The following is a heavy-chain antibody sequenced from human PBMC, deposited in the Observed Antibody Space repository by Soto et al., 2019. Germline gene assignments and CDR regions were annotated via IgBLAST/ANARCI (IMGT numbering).Heavy chain of an antibody. CDR2: ISYDGSNK. CDR1: GFTFSSYG. J-gene: IGHJ4*02. V-gene: IGHV3-30*18. D-gene: IGHD6-13*01. Sequence: PGGFLRLSCAASGFTFSSYGMHWVRQAPGKGLEWVAVISYDGSNKYYADSVKGRFTISRDNSKNTLYLQMNSLRAEDTAVYYRAKDAPSSSWPEIDYWGQGTLVTVSS. CDR3: AKDAPSSSWPEIDY.